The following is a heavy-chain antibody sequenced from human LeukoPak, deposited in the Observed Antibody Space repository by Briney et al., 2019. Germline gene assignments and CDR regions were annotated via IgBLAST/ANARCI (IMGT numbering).Heavy chain of an antibody. CDR2: IIPIFERT. CDR1: GGSFNNYA. CDR3: ARVATGRYYYDSSGYYNYYYYMDV. Sequence: SVKVSCKASGGSFNNYAFSWVRQAPGQGLEWMGGIIPIFERTNYAQKFQGRVAITADASTGTVYMELRSLRSDDTAVYYCARVATGRYYYDSSGYYNYYYYMDVWGKGTTVTISS. V-gene: IGHV1-69*01. J-gene: IGHJ6*03. D-gene: IGHD3-22*01.